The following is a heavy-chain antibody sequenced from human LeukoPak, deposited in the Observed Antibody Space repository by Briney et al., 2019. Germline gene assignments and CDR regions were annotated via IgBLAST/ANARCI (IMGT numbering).Heavy chain of an antibody. CDR2: ISSYGSNK. D-gene: IGHD5-18*01. Sequence: GRSLRLSCAVSKFSFSVYTMHWVRQAPGKGLEWVALISSYGSNKYYAESVKGRFTISRDDSKNTVYLQMNSLRAEDTAVYYCARSARDSEYTNMDYWGQGTLVTVSS. CDR3: ARSARDSEYTNMDY. J-gene: IGHJ4*02. CDR1: KFSFSVYT. V-gene: IGHV3-30-3*01.